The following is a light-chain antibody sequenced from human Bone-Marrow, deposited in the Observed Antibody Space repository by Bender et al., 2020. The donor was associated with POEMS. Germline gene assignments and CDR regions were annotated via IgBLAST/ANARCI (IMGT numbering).Light chain of an antibody. CDR2: INN. Sequence: QSVLTQPPSASGTPGQMVTISCSGSSSNIGTNPVNWYQQLPGTAPKLLIYINNKRPSGVPDRFSGSKSGTSASLAISGLQSEDEADYYCAAWEDSLNGWVFGGGTKLTVL. J-gene: IGLJ3*02. V-gene: IGLV1-44*01. CDR3: AAWEDSLNGWV. CDR1: SSNIGTNP.